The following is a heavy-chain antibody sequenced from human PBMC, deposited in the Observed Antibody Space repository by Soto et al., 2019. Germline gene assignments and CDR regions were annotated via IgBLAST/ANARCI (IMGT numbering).Heavy chain of an antibody. J-gene: IGHJ6*02. CDR2: ISYDGSNE. Sequence: PGGSLRLSCAASGFTFSSYSMHWVRQAPGKGLEWVAVISYDGSNEYYADSVKGRFTISRDDSKNTLYLQMNSLRAEDTAVYYCAKDRIKGWRPYYGLDVWGQGTTVTVSS. CDR1: GFTFSSYS. D-gene: IGHD6-19*01. CDR3: AKDRIKGWRPYYGLDV. V-gene: IGHV3-30*18.